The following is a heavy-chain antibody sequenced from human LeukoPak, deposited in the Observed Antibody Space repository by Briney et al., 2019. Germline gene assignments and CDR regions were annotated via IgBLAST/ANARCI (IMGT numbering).Heavy chain of an antibody. J-gene: IGHJ4*02. CDR2: IYHSGST. V-gene: IGHV4-38-2*02. CDR3: ARSHYYDSSGRLFDY. D-gene: IGHD3-22*01. Sequence: SETLSLTCTVSGYSISSGYYWGWIRQPPGKGLEWIGSIYHSGSTYYNPSLKSRVTISVDTSKNQFSLKLSSVTAADTAVYYCARSHYYDSSGRLFDYWGQGTLVTVSS. CDR1: GYSISSGYY.